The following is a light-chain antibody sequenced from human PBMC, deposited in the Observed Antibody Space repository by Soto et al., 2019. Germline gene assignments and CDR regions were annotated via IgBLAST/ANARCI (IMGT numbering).Light chain of an antibody. CDR3: QSYYSSMSGYV. V-gene: IGLV1-40*01. Sequence: QSVLTQPPSVSGSPGQRVTISCTGSSSNIGAGYDVHWYQQLPGTAPKLLMYGNSNRPSGVPDRFSGSKSGTSASLAIAGLQPEDEAAYYCQSYYSSMSGYVFGTGTKLTVL. CDR1: SSNIGAGYD. CDR2: GNS. J-gene: IGLJ1*01.